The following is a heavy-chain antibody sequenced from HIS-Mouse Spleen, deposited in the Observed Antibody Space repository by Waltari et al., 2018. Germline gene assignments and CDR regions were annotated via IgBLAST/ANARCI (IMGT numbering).Heavy chain of an antibody. V-gene: IGHV1-2*02. CDR3: ARDRSIAVAGTEAFDI. D-gene: IGHD6-19*01. CDR1: GYTFTGYY. CDR2: MKPNSGGT. Sequence: QVQLVQSGAEVKKPGASVKVSCKASGYTFTGYYMHWVRPAPGQGLEGMGRMKPNSGGTNYAQKVEGRVTMTRDTAISTAYMELSRLRSDDTAVYYCARDRSIAVAGTEAFDIWGQGTMVTVSS. J-gene: IGHJ3*02.